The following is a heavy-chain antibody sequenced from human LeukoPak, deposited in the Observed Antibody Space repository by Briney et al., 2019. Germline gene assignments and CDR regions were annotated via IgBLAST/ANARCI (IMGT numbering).Heavy chain of an antibody. J-gene: IGHJ4*02. CDR2: IYYSGST. Sequence: SETLSLTCTVSGGSIGSYYWSWIRQPPGKGLEWIGYIYYSGSTNYNPSLKSRVTISVDTSKNQFSLKLSSVTAADTAVYYCAREGGENYYDSSGHFDYWGQGTLVTVSS. V-gene: IGHV4-59*01. CDR1: GGSIGSYY. D-gene: IGHD3-22*01. CDR3: AREGGENYYDSSGHFDY.